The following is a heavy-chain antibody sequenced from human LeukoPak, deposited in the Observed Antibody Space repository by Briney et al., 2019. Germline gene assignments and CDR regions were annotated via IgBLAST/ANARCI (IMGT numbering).Heavy chain of an antibody. CDR2: ISATADRT. D-gene: IGHD3-22*01. CDR1: GFTFSGYT. Sequence: GASLRLSCAASGFTFSGYTMSWVRQAPEKGLEWVSAISATADRTYYAESVKGRFTISRDNSRNTLYLQLNSLRAEDTALYYCARDSHDSSGYYYDYWGLGTPVTVSS. J-gene: IGHJ4*02. CDR3: ARDSHDSSGYYYDY. V-gene: IGHV3-23*01.